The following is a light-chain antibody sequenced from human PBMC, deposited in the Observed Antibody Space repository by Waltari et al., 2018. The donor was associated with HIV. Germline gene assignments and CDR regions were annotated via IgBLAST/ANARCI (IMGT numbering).Light chain of an antibody. CDR3: TQSKELPLT. CDR2: EVS. Sequence: IVMTQTPLSLSVTPGQPTSISCKSSQSLLHSDGKTYLYWYVQKPGQPPQLLINEVSDPFSGVPDRFSGGGSGTDFSLKISRVEADDAGIYYCTQSKELPLTFGGGTRVEIK. CDR1: QSLLHSDGKTY. V-gene: IGKV2D-29*01. J-gene: IGKJ4*01.